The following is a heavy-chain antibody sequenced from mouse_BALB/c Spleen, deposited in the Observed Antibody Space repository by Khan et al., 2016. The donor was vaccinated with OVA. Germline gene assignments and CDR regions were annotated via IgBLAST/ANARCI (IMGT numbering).Heavy chain of an antibody. CDR3: AKGVWSYYHAIDY. CDR2: IWGGGNT. V-gene: IGHV2-6-5*01. Sequence: QVQLKQSGPGLVAPSQSLSITCTVSGFSLTDYGVNWIRQPPGKGLEWLGEIWGGGNTNKNSAHKSRLSISKDNSKSQDFLKMNSLQTDDTAMYYCAKGVWSYYHAIDYWGQGTSVTVSS. CDR1: GFSLTDYG. D-gene: IGHD2-10*02. J-gene: IGHJ4*01.